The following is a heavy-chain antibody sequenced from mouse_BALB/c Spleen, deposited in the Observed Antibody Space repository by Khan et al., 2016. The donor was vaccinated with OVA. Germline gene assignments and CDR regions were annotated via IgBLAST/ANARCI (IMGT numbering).Heavy chain of an antibody. CDR2: IWGGGGT. J-gene: IGHJ4*01. CDR3: ARAYYRYDGYYAMDY. V-gene: IGHV2-6-4*01. Sequence: QVQLKQSGPGLVVPSQSLSITCTVSGFSLSRYNIHWVRQPPGKGLEWLGMIWGGGGTDYNSTLKSRLSISKDNSKSHAFLKMNSMQTDDTAMYFCARAYYRYDGYYAMDYWGQGTSVTVSS. CDR1: GFSLSRYN. D-gene: IGHD2-14*01.